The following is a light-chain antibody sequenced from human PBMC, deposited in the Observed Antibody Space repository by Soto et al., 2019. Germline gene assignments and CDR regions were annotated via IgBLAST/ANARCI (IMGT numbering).Light chain of an antibody. CDR2: EVF. V-gene: IGLV2-14*03. J-gene: IGLJ2*01. Sequence: QSALTQPASVSGSPGQSITISCTGTSSDIGAYDYVSWYQQHPGKAPKLMIYEVFRRPSGISDRFSGSKSGNTASLTISGHQAEDEADYYCCSYTTTSTFVFGGGTKLTVL. CDR3: CSYTTTSTFV. CDR1: SSDIGAYDY.